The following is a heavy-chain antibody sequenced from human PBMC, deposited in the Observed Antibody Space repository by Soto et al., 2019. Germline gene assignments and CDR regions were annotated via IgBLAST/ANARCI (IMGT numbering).Heavy chain of an antibody. Sequence: GASVKVSCKASGGTFSSYTISWVRQAPGQGLEWMGRIIPILGIANYAQKFQGRVTITADKSTSTAYMELSSLRSEDTAVYYCARGIKNYYYIDVWGKGTTVTVSS. V-gene: IGHV1-69*02. CDR2: IIPILGIA. CDR1: GGTFSSYT. CDR3: ARGIKNYYYIDV. J-gene: IGHJ6*03.